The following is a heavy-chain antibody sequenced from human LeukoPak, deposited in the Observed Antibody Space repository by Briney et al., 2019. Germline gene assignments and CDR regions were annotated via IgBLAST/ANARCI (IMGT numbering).Heavy chain of an antibody. V-gene: IGHV4-30-4*01. CDR3: ARDRLAVAGTDYYYYDMDV. D-gene: IGHD6-19*01. Sequence: PSETLSLTCTVSGGSISSGDYYWSWIRQPPGTGLEWIGYIYYSGSTYYNPSLKSRVTISVDTSKNQFSLKLSSVTAADTAVYYCARDRLAVAGTDYYYYDMDVWGQGTTVTVSS. CDR1: GGSISSGDYY. J-gene: IGHJ6*02. CDR2: IYYSGST.